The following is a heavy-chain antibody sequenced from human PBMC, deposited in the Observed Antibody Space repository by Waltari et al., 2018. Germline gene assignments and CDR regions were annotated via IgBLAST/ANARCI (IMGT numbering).Heavy chain of an antibody. D-gene: IGHD1-26*01. CDR2: MNPNSGNK. CDR1: GYTFTSYD. Sequence: QVQLVQSGAEVKKPGASVKVSCKASGYTFTSYDINWVRQATGQGLEWMGWMNPNSGNKGYAQKFQGRVTITRNTSISTAYMELSSLRSEDTAVYYCARGPGGGSYIWSEYFDYWGQGTLVTVSS. J-gene: IGHJ4*02. V-gene: IGHV1-8*03. CDR3: ARGPGGGSYIWSEYFDY.